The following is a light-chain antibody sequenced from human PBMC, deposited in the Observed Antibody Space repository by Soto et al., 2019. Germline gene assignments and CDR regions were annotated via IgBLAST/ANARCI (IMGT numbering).Light chain of an antibody. CDR2: EVN. V-gene: IGLV2-8*01. J-gene: IGLJ2*01. CDR3: SSYAGRNIAVG. Sequence: QSALTQPPSASGSPGQSVTISCTGTSSDVGGDVYVSWYQQYPGKAPKLIIYEVNKRNSGVPDRFSGSKSGNTASLTVSGLQAEDEADYYCSSYAGRNIAVGFGGGTKLTVL. CDR1: SSDVGGDVY.